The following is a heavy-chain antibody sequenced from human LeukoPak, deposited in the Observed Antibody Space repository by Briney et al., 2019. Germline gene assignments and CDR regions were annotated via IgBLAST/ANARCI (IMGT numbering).Heavy chain of an antibody. CDR3: AKDQAGVYRVLDY. J-gene: IGHJ4*02. D-gene: IGHD3-10*01. CDR1: GFTFSIYA. CDR2: ISGSGDKT. V-gene: IGHV3-23*01. Sequence: GGSLRLSCAAFGFTFSIYAMTWVRQAPGKGLEWVSGISGSGDKTYYADSVKGRFTISRDNAKNSLYLQMNSLRAEDTALYYCAKDQAGVYRVLDYWGQGTLVTVSS.